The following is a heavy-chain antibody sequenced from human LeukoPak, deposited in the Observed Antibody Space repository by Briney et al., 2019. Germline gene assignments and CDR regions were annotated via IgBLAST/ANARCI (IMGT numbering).Heavy chain of an antibody. J-gene: IGHJ3*01. V-gene: IGHV4-59*02. D-gene: IGHD6-19*01. CDR3: ARWYAVAGTDDAFDL. Sequence: PSETPSLTCTVSGGSVSIYYWSWIRQPPGKGLEWIGYIYYGGSTNYNPSLKSRVTTAVDTSKNQFSLKLSSVTAADTAVYYCARWYAVAGTDDAFDLWGQGTMVTVSS. CDR2: IYYGGST. CDR1: GGSVSIYY.